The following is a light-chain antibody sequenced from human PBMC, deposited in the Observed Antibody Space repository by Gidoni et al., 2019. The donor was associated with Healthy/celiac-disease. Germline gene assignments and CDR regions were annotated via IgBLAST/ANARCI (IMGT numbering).Light chain of an antibody. Sequence: DIQMTQSPYSLSASVGDRVTITCRASQSISSYLNWYQQKPGKAPKLLIYAASSLQSGVPSRFSGSGSGTDFTLTISSLQPEDFATYYCQQSYSTHTFVQPTKLEIK. V-gene: IGKV1-39*01. CDR1: QSISSY. J-gene: IGKJ2*01. CDR3: QQSYSTHT. CDR2: AAS.